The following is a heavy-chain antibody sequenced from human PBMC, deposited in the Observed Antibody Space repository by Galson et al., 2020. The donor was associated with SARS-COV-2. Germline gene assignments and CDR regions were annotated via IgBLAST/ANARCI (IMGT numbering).Heavy chain of an antibody. V-gene: IGHV1-18*01. CDR1: GYTFTSYG. Sequence: ASVKVSCKASGYTFTSYGISWVRQAPGQGLEWMGWISAYNGNTNYAQKLQGRVTMTTDTSTSTAYMELRSLRSDDTAVYYCAREELILRFLEWPTPRDLSYYYGMDVWGQGTTVTVSS. CDR3: AREELILRFLEWPTPRDLSYYYGMDV. J-gene: IGHJ6*02. D-gene: IGHD3-3*01. CDR2: ISAYNGNT.